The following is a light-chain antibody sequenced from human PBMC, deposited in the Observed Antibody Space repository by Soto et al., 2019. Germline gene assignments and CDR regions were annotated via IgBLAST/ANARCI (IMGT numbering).Light chain of an antibody. V-gene: IGKV3-20*01. J-gene: IGKJ1*01. CDR1: QSVSNSY. Sequence: EIILTQSPGTLSLSPGERATLSCRASQSVSNSYLAWYQQKPGQAPRLLIYGASNRATGIPDRFSGSGSGTDFTLTISRLEPEDFAVYYCQQYGSPGTFGQGTKVDIK. CDR2: GAS. CDR3: QQYGSPGT.